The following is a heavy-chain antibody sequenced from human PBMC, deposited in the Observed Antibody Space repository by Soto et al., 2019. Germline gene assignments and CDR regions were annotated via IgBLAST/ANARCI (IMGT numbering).Heavy chain of an antibody. J-gene: IGHJ6*02. Sequence: ASVKVSCKASGYTFTSYDINWVRQATGQWLEWMGWMNPNSGNTGYAQKFQGRVTMTRNTSISTAYMELSSLRSEDTAVYYGARSSSSYYYYGMDVWGQGTTVTVSS. CDR3: ARSSSSYYYYGMDV. CDR1: GYTFTSYD. CDR2: MNPNSGNT. D-gene: IGHD6-6*01. V-gene: IGHV1-8*01.